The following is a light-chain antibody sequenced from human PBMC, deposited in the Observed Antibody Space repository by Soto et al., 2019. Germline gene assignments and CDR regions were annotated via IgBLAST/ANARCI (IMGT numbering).Light chain of an antibody. J-gene: IGKJ2*01. CDR2: GAS. CDR1: QGIGSE. CDR3: QQGHNSPLT. V-gene: IGKV3-15*01. Sequence: EIVMTQSPATLSLSPGERAALSCRASQGIGSELAWYQQKPGQPPRLLLYGASTRATGVPARFTGSGSGSDFTLTISRLQSEDFAVYYCQQGHNSPLTFGQGTRLEI.